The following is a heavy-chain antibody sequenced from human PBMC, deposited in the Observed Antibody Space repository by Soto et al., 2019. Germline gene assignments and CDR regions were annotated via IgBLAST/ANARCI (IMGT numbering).Heavy chain of an antibody. CDR2: ISYDGSNK. CDR3: AKAQDIVVVVAATEYYFDY. CDR1: GFTFSSYG. J-gene: IGHJ4*02. D-gene: IGHD2-15*01. V-gene: IGHV3-30*18. Sequence: GGSLRLSCAASGFTFSSYGMHWVRQAPGKGLERVAVISYDGSNKYYADSVKGRFTISRDNSKNTLYLQMNSLRAEDTAVYYCAKAQDIVVVVAATEYYFDYWGQGTLVTVSS.